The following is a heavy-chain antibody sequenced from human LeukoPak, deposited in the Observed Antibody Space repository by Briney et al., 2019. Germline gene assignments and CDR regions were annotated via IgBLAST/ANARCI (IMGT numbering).Heavy chain of an antibody. Sequence: SETLSLTCTVSGGSISSSSYYWGWIRQPPGKGLEWIGSIYYSGSTYYNPSLRSRVTLSVDTSKNQFSLKLSSVTAADTAVYYCARHRRITMVRGVWDPWGQGTLVTVSS. CDR2: IYYSGST. V-gene: IGHV4-39*01. CDR1: GGSISSSSYY. D-gene: IGHD3-10*01. J-gene: IGHJ5*02. CDR3: ARHRRITMVRGVWDP.